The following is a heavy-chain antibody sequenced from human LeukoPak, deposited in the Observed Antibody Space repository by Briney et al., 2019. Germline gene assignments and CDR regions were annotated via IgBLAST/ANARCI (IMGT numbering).Heavy chain of an antibody. CDR2: INWNGHST. V-gene: IGHV3-20*04. J-gene: IGHJ4*02. CDR1: GFTFDVYG. D-gene: IGHD1-26*01. Sequence: PGGSLRLSCAASGFTFDVYGMSWVRQVPGKGLEWVSGINWNGHSTGYADSVKGRFTISRDNAKNSLYLQMNSLRAEDTALYYCARKSGGPDYWGQGTLVTVSS. CDR3: ARKSGGPDY.